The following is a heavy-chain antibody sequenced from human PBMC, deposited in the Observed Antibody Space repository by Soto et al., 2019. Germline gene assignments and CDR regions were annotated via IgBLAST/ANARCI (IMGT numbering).Heavy chain of an antibody. CDR1: GFSLSTSGVG. CDR3: APWCSLFN. V-gene: IGHV2-5*02. J-gene: IGHJ4*02. Sequence: SGPTLVQPTQTLTLTCNFSGFSLSTSGVGGGWIRQPPGKALEWLALIYWDDDKRYSPSLNSRLTISKETSKNQVVLTMTNMDPVYTSTYYSAPWCSLFNWGQGTLVTVSS. D-gene: IGHD2-8*02. CDR2: IYWDDDK.